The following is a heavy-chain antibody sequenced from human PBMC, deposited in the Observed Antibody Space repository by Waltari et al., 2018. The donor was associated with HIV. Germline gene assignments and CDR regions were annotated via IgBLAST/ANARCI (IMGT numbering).Heavy chain of an antibody. CDR2: IYHSGST. D-gene: IGHD6-19*01. Sequence: QVQLQESGPGLVKPSETLSLTCTVSGYSISSGYYWGWTRQPPGKGLEWIGSIYHSGSTYYNPSLKSRVTISVDTSKNQFSLKLSSVTAADTAVYYCARDSIAVAGTDHWGQGTLVTVSS. CDR3: ARDSIAVAGTDH. V-gene: IGHV4-38-2*02. J-gene: IGHJ4*02. CDR1: GYSISSGYY.